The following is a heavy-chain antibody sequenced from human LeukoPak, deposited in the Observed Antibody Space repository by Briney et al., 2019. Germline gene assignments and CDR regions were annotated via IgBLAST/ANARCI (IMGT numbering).Heavy chain of an antibody. CDR1: GFTFRTNG. D-gene: IGHD3-16*01. CDR3: AKRADYYDSSRALYDASDL. V-gene: IGHV3-30*02. Sequence: GGSLRLSCAASGFTFRTNGMHWVRQAPGKGLEWVTFIRYDGSDKYYADSVKGRFTISRDNSKNTLFLQMNSLRVADTAVYYCAKRADYYDSSRALYDASDLWGQGTMVTVSS. J-gene: IGHJ3*01. CDR2: IRYDGSDK.